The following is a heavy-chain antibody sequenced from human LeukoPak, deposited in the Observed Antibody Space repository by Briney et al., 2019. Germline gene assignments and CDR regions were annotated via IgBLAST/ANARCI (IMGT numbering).Heavy chain of an antibody. CDR1: GFIFSDYY. Sequence: GGALRLSCAASGFIFSDYYMTWIRQTPGKGLEWLSYISDSGSTINYADSVKGRLTISRDNAKKSLFLQMNSLRAEDTAVYYCAIYYDSSGSIDHWGQGTLVTVSS. CDR3: AIYYDSSGSIDH. CDR2: ISDSGSTI. V-gene: IGHV3-11*01. J-gene: IGHJ4*02. D-gene: IGHD3-22*01.